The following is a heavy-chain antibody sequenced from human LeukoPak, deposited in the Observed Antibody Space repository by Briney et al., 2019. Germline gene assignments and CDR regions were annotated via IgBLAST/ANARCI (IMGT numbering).Heavy chain of an antibody. Sequence: GGSLRLSCAASGFTFSSYAMSWVRQAPGKGLEWVSAISGSGGSTYYADSVKGRFAISRDNSKNTLYLQMNSLRAEDTAVYYCAKVHRQWLHFDYWGQGTLVTVSS. CDR2: ISGSGGST. CDR1: GFTFSSYA. V-gene: IGHV3-23*01. J-gene: IGHJ4*02. D-gene: IGHD6-19*01. CDR3: AKVHRQWLHFDY.